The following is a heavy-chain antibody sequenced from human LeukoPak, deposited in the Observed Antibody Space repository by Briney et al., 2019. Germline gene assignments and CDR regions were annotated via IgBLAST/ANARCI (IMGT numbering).Heavy chain of an antibody. D-gene: IGHD3-3*01. V-gene: IGHV3-48*04. J-gene: IGHJ6*03. CDR2: ISSSSSTI. CDR3: ARDSKLRFLFYDMDV. CDR1: GFTFSSYS. Sequence: PGGSLRLSCAASGFTFSSYSMNWVRRAPGKGLEWVSYISSSSSTIYYADSVKGRFTISRDNAKNTLYLQMNSLRAEDTAVYYCARDSKLRFLFYDMDVWGKGTTVTVSS.